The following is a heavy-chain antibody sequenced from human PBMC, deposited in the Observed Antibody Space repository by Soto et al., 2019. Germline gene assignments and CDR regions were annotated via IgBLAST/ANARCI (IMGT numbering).Heavy chain of an antibody. Sequence: PGGSLRVSWAASGFTFGEYAMQWGRQAPGKGLEWVSAISWNSGSIDYADSVKGRFTISRDNAKNSLYLQMNSLRAEDTALYYCAKSHTSSGWHVTTAFRGQGTPVTGS. CDR1: GFTFGEYA. J-gene: IGHJ1*01. CDR2: ISWNSGSI. D-gene: IGHD6-19*01. V-gene: IGHV3-9*01. CDR3: AKSHTSSGWHVTTAF.